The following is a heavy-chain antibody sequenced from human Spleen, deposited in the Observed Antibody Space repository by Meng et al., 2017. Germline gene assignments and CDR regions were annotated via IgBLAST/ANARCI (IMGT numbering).Heavy chain of an antibody. Sequence: ASVKVSCKASGYTFTSYYIHWVRQAPGQGLEWMGWISPNSGGTNSAQKFQGRVTMTRDTSISTAYMELSSLRSEDTAVYYCAKGYSSSWYPTAHYYYYGMDVWGQGTTVTVSS. D-gene: IGHD6-13*01. V-gene: IGHV1-2*02. CDR2: ISPNSGGT. CDR3: AKGYSSSWYPTAHYYYYGMDV. CDR1: GYTFTSYY. J-gene: IGHJ6*02.